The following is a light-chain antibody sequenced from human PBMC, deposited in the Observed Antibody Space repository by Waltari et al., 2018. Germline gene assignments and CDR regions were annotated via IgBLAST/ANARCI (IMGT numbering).Light chain of an antibody. CDR1: QTISSY. J-gene: IGKJ2*03. V-gene: IGKV1-17*03. CDR3: QQHNSHPYS. Sequence: DIQMTQSPSSLSASVGDRVTITCWASQTISSYLAWYQQKPGKVPKLLIYAASSLESGVPSRFSGSGSGTEFTLTISSLQPEDFATYYCQQHNSHPYSFGQGTKVEIK. CDR2: AAS.